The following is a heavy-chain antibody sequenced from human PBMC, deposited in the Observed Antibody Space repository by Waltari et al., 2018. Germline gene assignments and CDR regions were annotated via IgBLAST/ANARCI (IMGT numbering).Heavy chain of an antibody. Sequence: QVQLQESGPGLVKPSETLSLTCTVSGGPISSYYWSWIRQSPGKGVEWIGYIYYSGSTNYNPPLKSRVTISVDTSKNQFSLKLSSVTAADTAVYYCARASLTARDAFDIWGQGTMVTVSS. CDR1: GGPISSYY. CDR3: ARASLTARDAFDI. CDR2: IYYSGST. J-gene: IGHJ3*02. D-gene: IGHD3-9*01. V-gene: IGHV4-59*01.